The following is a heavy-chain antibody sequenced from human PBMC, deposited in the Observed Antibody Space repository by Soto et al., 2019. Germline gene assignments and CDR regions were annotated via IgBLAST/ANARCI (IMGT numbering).Heavy chain of an antibody. V-gene: IGHV3-30*03. D-gene: IGHD3-10*01. CDR1: GCTFGNHG. Sequence: GGSLTLPCVASGCTFGNHGMHWVRQARGKGLEWVALISFDDSNKKYADSVKGRFTISRDNSRNMLFLQMNSLRPDDTAVYYCVSTGPDWGQRTQVTVSS. CDR3: VSTGPD. CDR2: ISFDDSNK. J-gene: IGHJ4*02.